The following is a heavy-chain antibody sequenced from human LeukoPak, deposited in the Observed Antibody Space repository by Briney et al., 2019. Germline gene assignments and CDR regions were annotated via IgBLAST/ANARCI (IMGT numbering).Heavy chain of an antibody. CDR1: GFTVSSNY. CDR3: ARDRGSGSYYVYYYGMDV. Sequence: GGSLRLSCAASGFTVSSNYMSWVRQAPGKGLEWVSIIYSGGSTYYADSVKGRFTISRDNSKNTLYLQMNSLRAEDTAVYYCARDRGSGSYYVYYYGMDVWGQGTTVTVSS. J-gene: IGHJ6*02. V-gene: IGHV3-66*01. CDR2: IYSGGST. D-gene: IGHD3-10*01.